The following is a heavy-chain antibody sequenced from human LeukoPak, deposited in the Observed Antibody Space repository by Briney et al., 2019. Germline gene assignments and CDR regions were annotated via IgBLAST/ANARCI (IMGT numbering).Heavy chain of an antibody. CDR1: GGSISNYY. CDR3: ARDSYYYDSSGYYRYRYFDL. CDR2: IFYSGST. V-gene: IGHV4-59*01. J-gene: IGHJ2*01. D-gene: IGHD3-22*01. Sequence: SETLSLTCTVSGGSISNYYWNWIRQPPGKGLQWIGYIFYSGSTNYNPSLKSRVTISVDTSKDQFSLRLTSVTAVDTAVYYCARDSYYYDSSGYYRYRYFDLWGRGTLVTVSS.